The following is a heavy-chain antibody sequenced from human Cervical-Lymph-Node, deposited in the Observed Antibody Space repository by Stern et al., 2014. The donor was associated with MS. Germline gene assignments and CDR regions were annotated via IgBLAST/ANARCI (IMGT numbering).Heavy chain of an antibody. CDR2: VYSDGST. CDR3: ARVTGRGTRQNWFDS. CDR1: GGSMSSKY. Sequence: EQLVESGPGLVKPSETVSLTCTVSGGSMSSKYWNWIRQPPGKGLEWIGYVYSDGSTNYNPSLKSRVIISLDTSTNQFSLSLTSVTAVDTAVYYCARVTGRGTRQNWFDSWGQGTLVTVSS. D-gene: IGHD1-26*01. V-gene: IGHV4-59*01. J-gene: IGHJ5*01.